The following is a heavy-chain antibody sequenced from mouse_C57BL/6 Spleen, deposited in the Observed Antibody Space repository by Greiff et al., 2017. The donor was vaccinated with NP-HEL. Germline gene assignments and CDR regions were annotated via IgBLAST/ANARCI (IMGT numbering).Heavy chain of an antibody. CDR3: ARLLTGNDFDY. V-gene: IGHV1-64*01. J-gene: IGHJ2*01. CDR2: IPPNSGST. Sequence: QVQLQQPGAELVKPGASVKLSCKASGYTFTSYWMHWVKQRPGQGLEWIGMIPPNSGSTNYNEKFKSKATLTVDKSSSTAYMQLSSLTSEDSAVYYCARLLTGNDFDYWGQGTTLTVSS. CDR1: GYTFTSYW. D-gene: IGHD4-1*01.